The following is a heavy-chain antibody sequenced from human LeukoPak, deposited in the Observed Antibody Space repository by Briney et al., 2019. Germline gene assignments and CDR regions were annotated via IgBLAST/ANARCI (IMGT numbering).Heavy chain of an antibody. CDR3: ARDLSYFGSGSYYYFDY. Sequence: GGSLRLSCAASGFKFSSYSMNWVRQAPGKGLEWVSSISSSSSYIFYADSVEGRFTISRDNAKNSLYLQMNSLRAEDTAVYYCARDLSYFGSGSYYYFDYWGQGTLVTVSS. J-gene: IGHJ4*02. V-gene: IGHV3-21*01. CDR2: ISSSSSYI. D-gene: IGHD3-10*01. CDR1: GFKFSSYS.